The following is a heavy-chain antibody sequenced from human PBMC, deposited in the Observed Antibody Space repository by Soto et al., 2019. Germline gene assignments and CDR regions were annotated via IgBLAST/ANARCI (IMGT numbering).Heavy chain of an antibody. Sequence: PGESLKISCKGSGYSFTSYWIGWARQMPGKGLEWMGIIYPGDSDTRYSPSFQGQVTISADKSISTAYLQWSSLKASDTAMYYCARHGSSSINYYYGMDVWGQGTTVTVSS. J-gene: IGHJ6*02. CDR2: IYPGDSDT. D-gene: IGHD6-13*01. CDR1: GYSFTSYW. V-gene: IGHV5-51*01. CDR3: ARHGSSSINYYYGMDV.